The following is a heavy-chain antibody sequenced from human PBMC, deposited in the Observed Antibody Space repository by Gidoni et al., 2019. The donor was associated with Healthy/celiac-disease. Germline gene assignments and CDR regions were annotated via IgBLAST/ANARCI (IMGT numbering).Heavy chain of an antibody. V-gene: IGHV3-30-3*01. CDR3: ARAGAGAPAYYDILLYYYYGMDV. D-gene: IGHD3-9*01. CDR1: GFTFSSYA. Sequence: QVQLVESGGGVVQPGRSLRLSCAASGFTFSSYAMHWVRQAPGKGLEWVGVISDDGSNKYYADSVKGRFTISRYNSKNTLYLQMNSLRAEDTAVYYCARAGAGAPAYYDILLYYYYGMDVWGQGTTVTVSS. CDR2: ISDDGSNK. J-gene: IGHJ6*02.